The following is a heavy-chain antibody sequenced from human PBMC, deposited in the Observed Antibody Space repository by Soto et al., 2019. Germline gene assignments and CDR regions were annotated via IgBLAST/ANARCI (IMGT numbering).Heavy chain of an antibody. D-gene: IGHD2-8*01. CDR3: ARGDSTDCSNGVCSFFYFYCLDV. CDR1: GYRFTDHH. Sequence: DSVNITSTASGYRFTDHHIHWVRQAPGQGLEWLGRINPKSGGTSTAQKFQGWVTMTTDTSISTASMELTRLTSDDTAIYYCARGDSTDCSNGVCSFFYFYCLDVWGQGTSFTVP. J-gene: IGHJ6*02. V-gene: IGHV1-2*04. CDR2: INPKSGGT.